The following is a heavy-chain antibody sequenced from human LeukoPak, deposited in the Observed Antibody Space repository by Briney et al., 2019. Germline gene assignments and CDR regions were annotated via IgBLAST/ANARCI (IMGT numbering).Heavy chain of an antibody. CDR3: ARGLAVARNYYMDV. D-gene: IGHD6-19*01. J-gene: IGHJ6*03. V-gene: IGHV4-4*07. Sequence: PSETLSLTCTVSGGSISSYYWSWIRQPAGKGLEWIGRFYTSGSTNYNPSLKSRVTMSVDTSKNQFSLKLSSVTAADTAVYYCARGLAVARNYYMDVWGKGTTVTVSS. CDR2: FYTSGST. CDR1: GGSISSYY.